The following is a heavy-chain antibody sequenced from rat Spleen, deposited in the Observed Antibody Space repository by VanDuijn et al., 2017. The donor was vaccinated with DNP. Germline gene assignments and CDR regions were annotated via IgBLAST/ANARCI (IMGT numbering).Heavy chain of an antibody. CDR2: VWSGGSR. V-gene: IGHV2-15*01. CDR1: GFSLTTYS. Sequence: QVQLKESGPGLVQPSETLSLTCTVSGFSLTTYSVSWVRQPPGKGLEWVGTVWSGGSRGYNPALESRLPIIRDISKTPVLLQMHSLQTEDTAMYFCARFPPGYSSYRDWYRDFWGPGTMVTVSS. D-gene: IGHD1-2*01. CDR3: ARFPPGYSSYRDWYRDF. J-gene: IGHJ1*01.